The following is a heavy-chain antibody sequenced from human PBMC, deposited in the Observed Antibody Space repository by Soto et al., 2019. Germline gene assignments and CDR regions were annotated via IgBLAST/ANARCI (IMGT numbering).Heavy chain of an antibody. D-gene: IGHD6-6*01. Sequence: PSETLSLTCAVYGGSFSGYYWSWIRQPPGKGLEWIGEINHSGSTNYNPSLKSRVTISVDTSKNQFSLKLSSVTAADTAVYYCASGVGVPRGYSSSSWGGSGLYYYGMDVWGQGTTVT. CDR3: ASGVGVPRGYSSSSWGGSGLYYYGMDV. CDR2: INHSGST. CDR1: GGSFSGYY. J-gene: IGHJ6*02. V-gene: IGHV4-34*01.